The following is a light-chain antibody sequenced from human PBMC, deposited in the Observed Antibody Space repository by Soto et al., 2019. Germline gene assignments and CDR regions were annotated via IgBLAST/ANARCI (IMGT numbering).Light chain of an antibody. CDR2: KAS. Sequence: DIQMTQSPSTLSASVGDRVTITCRASQTITNRLAWYQQKPGKAPKLLSYKASTLKSGVPSRFRGSGSGTDFTLTISSLQPDDFETYYCQHYNSYSEAFGQGTKVDIK. CDR1: QTITNR. J-gene: IGKJ1*01. V-gene: IGKV1-5*03. CDR3: QHYNSYSEA.